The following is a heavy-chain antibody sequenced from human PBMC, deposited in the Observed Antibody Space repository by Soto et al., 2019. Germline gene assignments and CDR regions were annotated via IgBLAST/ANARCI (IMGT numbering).Heavy chain of an antibody. CDR2: IGTAGDT. J-gene: IGHJ5*02. D-gene: IGHD3-3*01. V-gene: IGHV3-13*01. CDR1: GFTFSSYY. CDR3: ARGIYDFWSGYTLDP. Sequence: GGSLRLSCAASGFTFSSYYMHWGRQATGKGLEWVSAIGTAGDTYYPGSVKGRFTISRENAKNSLYLQMNSLRAGDTAVYYCARGIYDFWSGYTLDPWGQGTLVTVSS.